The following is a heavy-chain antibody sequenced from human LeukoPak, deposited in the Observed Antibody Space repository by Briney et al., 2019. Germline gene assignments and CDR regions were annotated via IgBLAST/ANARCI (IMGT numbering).Heavy chain of an antibody. J-gene: IGHJ6*02. D-gene: IGHD3-10*01. CDR1: GYSFTSYW. V-gene: IGHV5-51*01. CDR2: IYPSDSDT. Sequence: GESLKISCKGSGYSFTSYWIGWVRQMPGKGLEWMGIIYPSDSDTRYSPSFQGQVTISADKSISTAYLQWSSLKASDTAMYYCARHGSYYGSGSYSLMDVWGQGTTVTVSS. CDR3: ARHGSYYGSGSYSLMDV.